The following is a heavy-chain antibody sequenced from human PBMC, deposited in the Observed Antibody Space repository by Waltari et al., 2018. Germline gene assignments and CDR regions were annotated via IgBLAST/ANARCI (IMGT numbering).Heavy chain of an antibody. J-gene: IGHJ3*02. CDR1: GYTFTNYP. V-gene: IGHV1-3*01. CDR2: INAGNGNT. CDR3: ARWVTADAFDI. D-gene: IGHD2-21*02. Sequence: QVQLVQSGAEVKKPGASVKVSCKASGYTFTNYPIHWWRQAPGQRPEWMGWINAGNGNTKYSQNFQGRVTVTRDTSASTAYMELSSLRSEDTAVYYCARWVTADAFDIWGQGTMVTVSS.